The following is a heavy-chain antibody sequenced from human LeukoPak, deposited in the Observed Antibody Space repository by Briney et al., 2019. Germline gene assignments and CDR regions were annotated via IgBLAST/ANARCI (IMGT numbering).Heavy chain of an antibody. J-gene: IGHJ4*02. CDR2: ISGSGGST. CDR1: GFTFSSYA. V-gene: IGHV3-23*01. D-gene: IGHD3-22*01. Sequence: GSLRLSCAASGFTFSSYAMSWVRQAPGKGLEWVSAISGSGGSTYYADSVKGRFTISRDNSKNTLYLQMNSLRAEDTAVYYCAKVPGYYYDSLTYYFDYWGQGTLVTVSS. CDR3: AKVPGYYYDSLTYYFDY.